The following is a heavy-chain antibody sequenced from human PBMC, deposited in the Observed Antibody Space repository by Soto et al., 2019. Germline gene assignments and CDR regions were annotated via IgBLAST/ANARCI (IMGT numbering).Heavy chain of an antibody. V-gene: IGHV3-7*01. CDR2: IKQDGSET. CDR3: ASDRAFCSGTNCRRGSIYYYYMDV. Sequence: DLEESGGGLVQPGGSLRLSCAASGFTFSGHWMSWVRQAPGKGLEWVAHIKQDGSETFYVGSVKGRFTISRDNAKNSLDLQMNSLRAEDTALYYCASDRAFCSGTNCRRGSIYYYYMDVWGNGTTVTVSS. CDR1: GFTFSGHW. D-gene: IGHD2-2*01. J-gene: IGHJ6*03.